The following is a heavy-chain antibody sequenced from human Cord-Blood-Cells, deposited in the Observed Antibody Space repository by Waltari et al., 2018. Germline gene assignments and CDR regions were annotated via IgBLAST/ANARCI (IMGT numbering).Heavy chain of an antibody. CDR3: ARLGSDSSGFYVDY. D-gene: IGHD6-19*01. CDR2: INHSGNT. J-gene: IGHJ4*02. Sequence: QVQLQQWGAGLLKPSETLSLTCAVYGGSFSGYYWSWIRQPPGKGLGWIGEINHSGNTNYNPSLKKRVTISVDTSKNQFSPKLSSVTAADTAVDYCARLGSDSSGFYVDYWGQGTLVTVSS. V-gene: IGHV4-34*01. CDR1: GGSFSGYY.